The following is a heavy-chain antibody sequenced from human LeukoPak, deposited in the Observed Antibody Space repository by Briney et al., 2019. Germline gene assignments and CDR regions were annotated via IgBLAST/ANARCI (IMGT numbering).Heavy chain of an antibody. Sequence: CPRLSCAPSRVTSTTYSINCAGEAPGNGVGWVSYISIISSTKYSADSMKGRLTISRDNANNSMYPQMNSLRAEDTAVYYCARGDPENYYYYYMDVWGKGTTVTVSS. CDR2: ISIISSTK. J-gene: IGHJ6*03. CDR3: ARGDPENYYYYYMDV. D-gene: IGHD2-21*02. CDR1: RVTSTTYS. V-gene: IGHV3-48*01.